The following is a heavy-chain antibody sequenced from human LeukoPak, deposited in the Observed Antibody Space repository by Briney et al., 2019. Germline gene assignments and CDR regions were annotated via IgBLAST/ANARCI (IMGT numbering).Heavy chain of an antibody. Sequence: SVKVSCKASGGTFSSYAISWVRQAPGQGLKWMGGIIPIFGTANYAQKFQGRVTMTTDTSTSTAYMELRSLRSDDTAVYYCARENTMVRGTTGVLGYWGQGTLVTVSS. D-gene: IGHD3-10*01. CDR3: ARENTMVRGTTGVLGY. J-gene: IGHJ4*02. CDR2: IIPIFGTA. CDR1: GGTFSSYA. V-gene: IGHV1-69*05.